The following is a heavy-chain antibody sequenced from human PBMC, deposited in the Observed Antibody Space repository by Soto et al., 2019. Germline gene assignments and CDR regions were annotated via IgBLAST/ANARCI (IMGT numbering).Heavy chain of an antibody. V-gene: IGHV3-48*01. CDR2: ISSSSSTI. Sequence: GGSLRLSCAASGFTFSSYSMNWVRQAPGKGLEWVSYISSSSSTIYYADSVKGRFTISRDNAKNSLYLQMNSLRAEDTAVYYCARDHYDYGDLSLDYWGQGTLVTVSS. J-gene: IGHJ4*02. CDR1: GFTFSSYS. D-gene: IGHD4-17*01. CDR3: ARDHYDYGDLSLDY.